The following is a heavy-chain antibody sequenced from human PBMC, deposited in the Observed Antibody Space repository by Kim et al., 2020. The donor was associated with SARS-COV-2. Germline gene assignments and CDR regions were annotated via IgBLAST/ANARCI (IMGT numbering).Heavy chain of an antibody. CDR3: ARGSSRVVAATPGMDV. CDR1: GFTFSSYD. CDR2: IGTAGDT. D-gene: IGHD2-15*01. Sequence: GGSLRLSCAASGFTFSSYDMHWVRQATGKGLEWVSVIGTAGDTYYPGSVKGRFTISRENAKNSLYLQMNSLRAGDTAVYYCARGSSRVVAATPGMDVWGQGTTVTVSS. V-gene: IGHV3-13*01. J-gene: IGHJ6*02.